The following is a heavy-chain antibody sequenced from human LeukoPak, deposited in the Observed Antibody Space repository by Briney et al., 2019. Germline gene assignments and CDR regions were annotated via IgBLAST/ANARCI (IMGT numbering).Heavy chain of an antibody. V-gene: IGHV3-23*01. CDR3: ARAGGSRYYYAMDV. Sequence: PGGSLRLSCEASGFTFKSQAMTWVRQAPGKGLEWVSGISGSGDRTYDADSVKGRFTISRDNAKNTLYLQMNGLRVEDTAFYYCARAGGSRYYYAMDVWGQGTTVTVSS. CDR2: ISGSGDRT. CDR1: GFTFKSQA. J-gene: IGHJ6*02. D-gene: IGHD3-16*01.